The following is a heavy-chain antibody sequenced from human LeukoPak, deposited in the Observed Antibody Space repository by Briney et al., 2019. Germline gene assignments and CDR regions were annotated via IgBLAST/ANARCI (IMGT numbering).Heavy chain of an antibody. Sequence: GGSLRLSCATSGFTFSQFGMTWVRQPPGKGLEWVASFDGNAHGTYFADSVKGRCTISSDNSKNTVYLQMNSLRTDDTAIYYCAKARVIGVGWAQFDSWGQGSLVTVSS. CDR1: GFTFSQFG. CDR3: AKARVIGVGWAQFDS. V-gene: IGHV3-23*01. CDR2: FDGNAHGT. D-gene: IGHD2-21*01. J-gene: IGHJ4*02.